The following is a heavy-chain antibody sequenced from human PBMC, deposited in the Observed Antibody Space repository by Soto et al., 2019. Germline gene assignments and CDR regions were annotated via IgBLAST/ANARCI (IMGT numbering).Heavy chain of an antibody. D-gene: IGHD3-16*01. Sequence: GGSLRLSCVASGFDLTSSRMNWVRQAPGKGLEWVASISGSGKDTFYRHSVKGRFAISRDSAGTSLFLRMDSVKVEDTAVYHCARAHIVAGSALYCAMDVWGPGTEVTV. V-gene: IGHV3-21*01. CDR3: ARAHIVAGSALYCAMDV. CDR2: ISGSGKDT. CDR1: GFDLTSSR. J-gene: IGHJ6*02.